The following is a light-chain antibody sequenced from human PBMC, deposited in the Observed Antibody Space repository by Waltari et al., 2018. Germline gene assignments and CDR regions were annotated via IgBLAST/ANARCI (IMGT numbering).Light chain of an antibody. Sequence: QSALTQPRSVSGSPGQSVTISCTGTSSDVGGYNYVSWYQQHPGKAPKLMIYDVSKRPAGVPDRFSGSKSGNTASLTSSGLQTEDEADYYCCSFAGSHTYVVFGGGTKLTVL. CDR1: SSDVGGYNY. CDR3: CSFAGSHTYVV. CDR2: DVS. J-gene: IGLJ2*01. V-gene: IGLV2-11*01.